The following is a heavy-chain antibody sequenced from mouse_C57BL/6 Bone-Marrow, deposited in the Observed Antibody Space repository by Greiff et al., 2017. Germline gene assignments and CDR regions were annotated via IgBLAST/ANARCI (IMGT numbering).Heavy chain of an antibody. D-gene: IGHD1-1*01. V-gene: IGHV1-54*01. CDR2: INPGSGGT. Sequence: QVQLQQSGAELVRPGTSVKVSCKASGYAFTNYLIEWVKQRPGQGLEWIGVINPGSGGTNYNEKFKGKATLTADKSSSTAYMQLSSRTAEDSAVYFCDRGYYGSSYWYFDVWGTGTTVTVSS. J-gene: IGHJ1*03. CDR3: DRGYYGSSYWYFDV. CDR1: GYAFTNYL.